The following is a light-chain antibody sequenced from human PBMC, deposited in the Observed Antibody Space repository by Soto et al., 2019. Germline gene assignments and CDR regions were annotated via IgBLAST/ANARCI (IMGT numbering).Light chain of an antibody. V-gene: IGKV1-5*01. Sequence: DIQMTQSPSTLSASVGDRVTITCRASQSISTWLAWYQQKPGKAPNLLIYDASSLESGVPSRFSGSGSGTEFTLTISSLQPDDFATYYFQQYNSYWTFGQGTKVEIK. CDR3: QQYNSYWT. J-gene: IGKJ1*01. CDR2: DAS. CDR1: QSISTW.